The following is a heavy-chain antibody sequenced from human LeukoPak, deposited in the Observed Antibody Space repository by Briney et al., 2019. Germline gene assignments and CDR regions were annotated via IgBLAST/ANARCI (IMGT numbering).Heavy chain of an antibody. Sequence: GGSLRLSCTASGFTFSNAWMSWVRQAPGKGLEWVGRIKSKTDGGTTDYAAPVKGRSTISRDDSKNTLYLQMNSLKTEDTAVYYCTAPLVVRALDYWGQGTLVTVSS. CDR1: GFTFSNAW. CDR2: IKSKTDGGTT. J-gene: IGHJ4*02. D-gene: IGHD3-10*01. CDR3: TAPLVVRALDY. V-gene: IGHV3-15*01.